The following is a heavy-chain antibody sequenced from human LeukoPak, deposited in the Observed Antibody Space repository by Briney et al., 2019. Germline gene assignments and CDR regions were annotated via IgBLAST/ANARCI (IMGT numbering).Heavy chain of an antibody. Sequence: SETLSLTCTVSGGSISSSSYYWGWIRQPPGKGLEWIGSIYYSGSTYYNPSLKSRVTISVDTSKNQFSLKLGSVTAADTAVYYCARLARNYDIYDAFDIWGQGTMVTISS. D-gene: IGHD3-9*01. J-gene: IGHJ3*02. CDR1: GGSISSSSYY. CDR2: IYYSGST. V-gene: IGHV4-39*07. CDR3: ARLARNYDIYDAFDI.